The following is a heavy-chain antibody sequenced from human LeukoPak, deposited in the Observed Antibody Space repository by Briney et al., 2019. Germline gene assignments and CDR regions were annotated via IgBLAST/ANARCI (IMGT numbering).Heavy chain of an antibody. V-gene: IGHV3-33*01. Sequence: GGSLRLSCAASGFTFSNYGMHWVRQAPGKGLGWVAVIWYDGSNKYYADSVKGRFTISRDNSKNTLFLQMNSLRAEDTAVYYCARDGGSTSLVFDYWGQGTLVTVSS. D-gene: IGHD2-2*01. J-gene: IGHJ4*02. CDR1: GFTFSNYG. CDR3: ARDGGSTSLVFDY. CDR2: IWYDGSNK.